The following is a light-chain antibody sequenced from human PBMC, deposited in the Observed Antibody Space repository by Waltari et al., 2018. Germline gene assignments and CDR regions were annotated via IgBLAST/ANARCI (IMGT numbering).Light chain of an antibody. V-gene: IGKV1-39*01. Sequence: DIQMTQSPSSLSASIGDRVTITCRASQSISSYLNWYQQKPGKAPKLLIYAASSLQRGVPSRFSGSGSGTDFTLTISSLQPEDFATYYCQQSYSTLPYTFGQWTKLEIK. CDR1: QSISSY. CDR3: QQSYSTLPYT. CDR2: AAS. J-gene: IGKJ2*01.